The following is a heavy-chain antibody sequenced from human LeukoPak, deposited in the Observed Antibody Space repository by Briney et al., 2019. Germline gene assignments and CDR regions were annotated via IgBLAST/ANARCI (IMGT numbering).Heavy chain of an antibody. Sequence: SETLSLTCAVSGGSISSSTKWWSWVLQPPGKGLEWIGEIYHSGGTNYNPSLKSRITISVDKSQNQFSLKVNSLTAADTAVYYCATNGYYCMDVWGKGTTVTVSS. J-gene: IGHJ6*03. V-gene: IGHV4-4*02. CDR2: IYHSGGT. CDR3: ATNGYYCMDV. CDR1: GGSISSSTKW. D-gene: IGHD2-8*01.